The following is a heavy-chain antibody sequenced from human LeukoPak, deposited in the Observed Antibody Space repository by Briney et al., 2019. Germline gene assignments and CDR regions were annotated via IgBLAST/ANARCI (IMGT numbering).Heavy chain of an antibody. J-gene: IGHJ4*02. CDR3: ARQYDFSSGYPPVDY. V-gene: IGHV4-39*01. Sequence: SETLSLTCTVSGGSISSSSYYWGWIRQPPGKGLEWIGSIYYSGSTYYNPSLKSRVTISVDTSKNQFSLKLSSVTAADTAVYYCARQYDFSSGYPPVDYWGQGTLVTVSS. CDR2: IYYSGST. D-gene: IGHD3-3*01. CDR1: GGSISSSSYY.